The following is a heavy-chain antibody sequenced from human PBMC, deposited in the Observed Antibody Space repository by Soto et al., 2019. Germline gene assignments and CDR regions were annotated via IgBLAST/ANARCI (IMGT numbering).Heavy chain of an antibody. CDR2: ISSSSSYI. CDR3: ARVSTAYYYGMDV. J-gene: IGHJ6*02. CDR1: GFTFSSYR. V-gene: IGHV3-21*01. Sequence: EVQLVESGGGLVKPGGSLRLSCAALGFTFSSYRMNGVGQAPGKGLEWVSSISSSSSYIYYPDSVKGRFTISRDNAKNSLYLQMNSLRAEDTAVYYCARVSTAYYYGMDVWGQWTKVTVSS.